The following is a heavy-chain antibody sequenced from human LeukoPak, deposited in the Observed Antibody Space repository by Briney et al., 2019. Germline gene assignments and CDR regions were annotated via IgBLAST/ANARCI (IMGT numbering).Heavy chain of an antibody. Sequence: GGSLRLSCAASGFTFSSYAMSWVRQAPGRGLEWVSSISGSGDSTNYADSVKGRFTISRDNSKNTLYLQMNSLRAEDTAVHYCAITPGSGFRSGWSFEYWGQGTLVTVSS. V-gene: IGHV3-23*01. CDR3: AITPGSGFRSGWSFEY. J-gene: IGHJ4*02. CDR1: GFTFSSYA. D-gene: IGHD6-19*01. CDR2: ISGSGDST.